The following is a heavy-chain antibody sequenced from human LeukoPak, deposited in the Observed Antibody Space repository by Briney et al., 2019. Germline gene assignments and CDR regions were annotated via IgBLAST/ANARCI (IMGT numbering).Heavy chain of an antibody. J-gene: IGHJ3*02. V-gene: IGHV3-33*01. CDR1: GFNFSSYG. CDR3: ARGTDEYSASQGAFDI. CDR2: IWYDGHNK. D-gene: IGHD4-11*01. Sequence: GRSLRLSCAASGFNFSSYGMHWARQAPGKGRVGVAVIWYDGHNKNYVDSVKGRFTISRDNSENTVSPQMNSLRVYDTAVYYCARGTDEYSASQGAFDIWGQGTMVTVSS.